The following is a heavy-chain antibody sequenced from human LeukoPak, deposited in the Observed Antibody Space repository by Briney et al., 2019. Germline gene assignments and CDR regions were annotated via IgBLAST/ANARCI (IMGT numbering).Heavy chain of an antibody. CDR3: ARDLDSSSWYD. D-gene: IGHD6-13*01. CDR1: GGSISSYY. Sequence: SQTLSLTCTVSGGSISSYYWSWIRQPPGKGLEWIVYIYYSGSTNYNPSLKSRVTISVGTSKNHFSLKLSSVTAADTAVYYCARDLDSSSWYDWGQGTLVTVSS. J-gene: IGHJ4*02. CDR2: IYYSGST. V-gene: IGHV4-59*01.